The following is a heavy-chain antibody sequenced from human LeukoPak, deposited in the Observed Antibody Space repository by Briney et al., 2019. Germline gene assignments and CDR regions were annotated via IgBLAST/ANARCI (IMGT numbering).Heavy chain of an antibody. CDR2: IRNDGVNK. CDR1: GFSFSDYG. D-gene: IGHD3-16*01. V-gene: IGHV3-30*02. CDR3: TSGKFVL. J-gene: IGHJ4*02. Sequence: PGGSLRLSCGASGFSFSDYGMNWVRQAPGKGLEWVGFIRNDGVNKYYADSIKGRFTISRDNSRNTVFLHLNSLRLDDTAVFYCTSGKFVLWGQGTLVTVPS.